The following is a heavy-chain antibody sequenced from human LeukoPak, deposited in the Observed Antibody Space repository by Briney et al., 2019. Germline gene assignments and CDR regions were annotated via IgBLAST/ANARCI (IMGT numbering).Heavy chain of an antibody. D-gene: IGHD2-15*01. V-gene: IGHV4-59*01. CDR2: IYYSGST. CDR1: GGSISSYF. Sequence: TPSETLSLTCTVSGGSISSYFWSWIRQPPGKGLEWIGNIYYSGSTNYNPSLKSRVTISVDTSKNQFSLKLSSVTAADTAVYYCARAGYCSGGSCLYFDYWGQGTLVTVSS. J-gene: IGHJ4*02. CDR3: ARAGYCSGGSCLYFDY.